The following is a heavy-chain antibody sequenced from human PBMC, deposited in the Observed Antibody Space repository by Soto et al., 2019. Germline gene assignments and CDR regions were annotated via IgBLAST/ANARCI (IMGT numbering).Heavy chain of an antibody. D-gene: IGHD1-26*01. J-gene: IGHJ3*01. V-gene: IGHV4-59*01. CDR2: LFYRGTA. CDR1: GSSISPYY. Sequence: QVQLQESCPRLVKPSETLSLTCSVSGSSISPYYWTWLRQAPGKGLEWIGYLFYRGTATYNHALKSRVTISLDTSKKQVSLRLSSVTAADTAVYYCAREKDRILGGYAFGYWGPGTTVTVSS. CDR3: AREKDRILGGYAFGY.